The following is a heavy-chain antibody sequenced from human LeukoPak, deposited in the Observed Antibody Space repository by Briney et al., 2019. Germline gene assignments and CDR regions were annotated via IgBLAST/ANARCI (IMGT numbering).Heavy chain of an antibody. J-gene: IGHJ6*04. CDR3: ARHPFAAAGTADV. V-gene: IGHV5-51*01. CDR2: IYPGDSDT. D-gene: IGHD6-13*01. Sequence: GESLKISCKGSGYSFTSYWIGWVRQMPGKGLEWMGIIYPGDSDTRYSPSFQGQVTISADKSISTAYLQWSSLKASDTAMYYCARHPFAAAGTADVWGKGITVTVSS. CDR1: GYSFTSYW.